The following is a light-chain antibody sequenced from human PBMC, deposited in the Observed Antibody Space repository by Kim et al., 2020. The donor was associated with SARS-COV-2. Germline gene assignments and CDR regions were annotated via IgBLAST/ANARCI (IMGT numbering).Light chain of an antibody. CDR2: GAS. CDR3: QQGNDLPYT. J-gene: IGKJ2*01. Sequence: SASVGDRVTITCRAGQGISRSLAWYQQKPGKAPQLLISGASSLRSGVPSRFSGRGSGTEFTLTINSLQPGDIATYFCQQGNDLPYTFGQGTKLEI. CDR1: QGISRS. V-gene: IGKV1D-12*01.